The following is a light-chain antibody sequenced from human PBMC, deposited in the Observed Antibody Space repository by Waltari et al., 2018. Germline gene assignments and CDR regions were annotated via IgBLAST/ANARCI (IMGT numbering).Light chain of an antibody. CDR1: QSVLHRTNSKNY. CDR2: WAS. Sequence: DIVMTQSPDTLAVSLGERATINCKSSQSVLHRTNSKNYLAWYQQKPGQHPKLLIYWASTRESGVPDRFSGSVSVTDFTLTITILQAEDVSVYYCQQHYSPLITFGGGTKVEI. V-gene: IGKV4-1*01. J-gene: IGKJ4*01. CDR3: QQHYSPLIT.